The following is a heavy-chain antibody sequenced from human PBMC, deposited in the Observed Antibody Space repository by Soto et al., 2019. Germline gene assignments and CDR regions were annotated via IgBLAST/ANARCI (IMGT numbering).Heavy chain of an antibody. CDR3: AKTYDFWSGFVGADV. CDR2: ISGSGGST. D-gene: IGHD3-3*01. V-gene: IGHV3-23*01. CDR1: GFTFSSYA. J-gene: IGHJ6*02. Sequence: PWGSLRLSCAASGFTFSSYAMSWVRQAPGKGLEWVSAISGSGGSTYYADSVKGRFTISRDNSKNTLYLQMNSLRAEDTAVYYCAKTYDFWSGFVGADVWGQGTTVTVSS.